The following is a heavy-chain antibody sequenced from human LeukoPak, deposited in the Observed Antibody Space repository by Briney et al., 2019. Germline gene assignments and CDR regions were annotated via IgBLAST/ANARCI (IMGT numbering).Heavy chain of an antibody. J-gene: IGHJ4*02. D-gene: IGHD3-22*01. CDR2: INSDGSWT. CDR1: GNYW. V-gene: IGHV3-74*01. Sequence: PGGSLRLSCAASGNYWMHWVRQAPGKGLVWVSHINSDGSWTSYADSVKGRFTISRDNSKNTLYLQMNSLRAEDTAVYYCARDHYYDSSGYNYWGQGTLVTVSS. CDR3: ARDHYYDSSGYNY.